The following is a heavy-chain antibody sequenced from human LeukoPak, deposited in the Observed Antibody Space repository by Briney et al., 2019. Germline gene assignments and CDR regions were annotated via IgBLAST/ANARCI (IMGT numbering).Heavy chain of an antibody. CDR3: ARLNDYRNFDY. Sequence: ETLSLTCTVSGGSISSYYWSWIRQPPGKGLEWIGYIYYSGSTNYNPSLKSRVTISVDTSKNQFSLKLSSVTAADTAVYYCARLNDYRNFDYWSQGTLVTVSS. CDR1: GGSISSYY. J-gene: IGHJ4*02. D-gene: IGHD4-11*01. V-gene: IGHV4-59*08. CDR2: IYYSGST.